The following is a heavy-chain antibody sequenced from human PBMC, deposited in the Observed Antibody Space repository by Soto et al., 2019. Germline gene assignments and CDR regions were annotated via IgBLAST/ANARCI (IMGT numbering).Heavy chain of an antibody. CDR2: IYYSGST. V-gene: IGHV4-59*01. Sequence: SETLSLTCTVSGGSISSYYWSWIRQPPGKGLEWIGYIYYSGSTNYNPSLKSRVTISVDTSKNQFSLKLSSVTAADTAVYYCARARQRGDFWSGYHYYYYYYVMDGWAQGTTVTVSS. CDR1: GGSISSYY. CDR3: ARARQRGDFWSGYHYYYYYYVMDG. D-gene: IGHD3-3*01. J-gene: IGHJ6*02.